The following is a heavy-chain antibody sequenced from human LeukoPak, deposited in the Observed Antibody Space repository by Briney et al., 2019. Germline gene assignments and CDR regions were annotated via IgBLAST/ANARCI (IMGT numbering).Heavy chain of an antibody. CDR1: GGSMSSYY. V-gene: IGHV4-59*12. D-gene: IGHD4-17*01. CDR3: AREDDYGDYRWFDP. CDR2: IYYSGST. J-gene: IGHJ5*02. Sequence: SETLSLTCTVSGGSMSSYYWSWIRQPPGKGLEWIGYIYYSGSTYYNPSLKSRVTISVDRSKNQFSLKLSSVTAADTAVYYCAREDDYGDYRWFDPWGQGTLVTVSS.